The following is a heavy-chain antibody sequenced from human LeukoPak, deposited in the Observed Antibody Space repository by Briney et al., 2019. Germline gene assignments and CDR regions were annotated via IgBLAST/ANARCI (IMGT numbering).Heavy chain of an antibody. D-gene: IGHD3-10*01. Sequence: SETLSLTCAVYGGSFSGYYWSWIRQPPGKGLEWTGEINHSGSTNYNPSLKSRVTISVDTSKNQFSLKLSSVTAADTAVYYCARGRSSMVRGVIYDPWGQGTLVTVSS. J-gene: IGHJ5*02. V-gene: IGHV4-34*01. CDR3: ARGRSSMVRGVIYDP. CDR1: GGSFSGYY. CDR2: INHSGST.